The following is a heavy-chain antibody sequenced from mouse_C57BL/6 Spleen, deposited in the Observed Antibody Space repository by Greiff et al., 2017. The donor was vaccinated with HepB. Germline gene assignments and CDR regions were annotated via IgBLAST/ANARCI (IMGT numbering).Heavy chain of an antibody. CDR1: GYTFTSYG. CDR3: ASPTTVVSTRGFAY. CDR2: IYPRSGNT. D-gene: IGHD1-1*01. Sequence: VNLVESGAELARPGASVKLSCKASGYTFTSYGISWVKQRTGQGLEWIGEIYPRSGNTYYNEKFKGKATLTADKSSSTAYMELRSLTSEDSAVYFCASPTTVVSTRGFAYWGQGTLVTVSA. J-gene: IGHJ3*01. V-gene: IGHV1-81*01.